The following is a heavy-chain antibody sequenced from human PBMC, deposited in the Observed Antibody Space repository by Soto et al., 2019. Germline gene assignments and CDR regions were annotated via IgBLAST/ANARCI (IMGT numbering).Heavy chain of an antibody. V-gene: IGHV2-5*02. CDR3: PHIKTGYWRVALDGPFDF. CDR2: VYRDDEK. Sequence: QITLRESGPALVEATQTLTLTCSFSGFSLSASGVGVGWIRQSPGKALEWLALVYRDDEKRYPPSLSSRVSITHDVSRSQVVLTMTNERPMDTGTYYCPHIKTGYWRVALDGPFDFWGPGTLVTVSS. CDR1: GFSLSASGVG. J-gene: IGHJ1*01. D-gene: IGHD3-3*01.